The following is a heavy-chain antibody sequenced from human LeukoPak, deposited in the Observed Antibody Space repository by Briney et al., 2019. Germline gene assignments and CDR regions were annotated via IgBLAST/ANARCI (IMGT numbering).Heavy chain of an antibody. V-gene: IGHV3-23*01. CDR3: AKDLWFGELSTSDY. J-gene: IGHJ4*02. D-gene: IGHD3-10*01. CDR1: GFTFSSYA. CDR2: ISGSGGST. Sequence: GGSLRLSCAASGFTFSSYAMSWVRQAPGKGLEWVSAISGSGGSTYYADSVKGRFTISRDNSKNTLYLQMNSLRAEDTAVYYCAKDLWFGELSTSDYWGQGPLVTVSS.